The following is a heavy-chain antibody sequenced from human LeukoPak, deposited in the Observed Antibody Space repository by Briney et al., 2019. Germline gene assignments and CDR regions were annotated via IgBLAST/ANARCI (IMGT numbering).Heavy chain of an antibody. CDR1: DGSINSCY. Sequence: SETLSLTCSVSDGSINSCYWNWIRRPPGKGLEWIGYIYYNGNTNYSPSLKSRVTMSVDTSKNLFSLKVSSVTAADTAVYYCARGRSNYYGMDFWGQGTTVTVSS. CDR2: IYYNGNT. CDR3: ARGRSNYYGMDF. J-gene: IGHJ6*02. D-gene: IGHD3-10*01. V-gene: IGHV4-59*01.